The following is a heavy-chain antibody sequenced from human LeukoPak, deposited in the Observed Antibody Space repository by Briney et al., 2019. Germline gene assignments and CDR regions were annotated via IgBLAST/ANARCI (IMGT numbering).Heavy chain of an antibody. V-gene: IGHV4-39*07. D-gene: IGHD3-10*01. CDR3: ARVNHYYYGSGIGLYLSANWFDP. Sequence: PSETLSLTCTVSGGSISSSSYYWGWIRQPPGKGLEWIGSIYYSGSTYYNPSLKSRVTISVDTSKNQFSLKLSSVTAADTAVYYCARVNHYYYGSGIGLYLSANWFDPWGQGTLVTVSS. CDR2: IYYSGST. CDR1: GGSISSSSYY. J-gene: IGHJ5*02.